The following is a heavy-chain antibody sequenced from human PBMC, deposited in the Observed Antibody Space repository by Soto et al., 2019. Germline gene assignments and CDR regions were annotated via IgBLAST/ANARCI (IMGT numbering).Heavy chain of an antibody. Sequence: SQTLSLTCAISGDSVSSNSAAWNWIRQSPSRGLEWLGRTYYRSKWYNDYAVSVKSRITINPDTSKNQFSLQLNSVTPEDTAVYYCARVSGSGSYYNGGLRYYYGMDVWGQGTTLTVSS. V-gene: IGHV6-1*01. CDR2: TYYRSKWYN. J-gene: IGHJ6*02. D-gene: IGHD3-10*01. CDR1: GDSVSSNSAA. CDR3: ARVSGSGSYYNGGLRYYYGMDV.